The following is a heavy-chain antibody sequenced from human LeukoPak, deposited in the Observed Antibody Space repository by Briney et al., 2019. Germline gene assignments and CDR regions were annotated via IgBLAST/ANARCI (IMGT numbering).Heavy chain of an antibody. J-gene: IGHJ4*02. CDR2: IFANGNT. D-gene: IGHD4-17*01. CDR3: AREESRLRQFDY. V-gene: IGHV4-4*07. CDR1: GFTVSSNY. Sequence: GSLRLSCAASGFTVSSNYMSWVRQAPGKGLEWIGRIFANGNTNFNPSLESRVSMSVDTSKNQFSLKLTSVTAADTAIYYCAREESRLRQFDYWGQGTLVTVSS.